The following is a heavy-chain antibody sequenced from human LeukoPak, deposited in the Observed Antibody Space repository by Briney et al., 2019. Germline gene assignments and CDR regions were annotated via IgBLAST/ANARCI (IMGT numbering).Heavy chain of an antibody. CDR3: RGYDFWSAYPIDY. J-gene: IGHJ4*02. CDR1: GFTLSSFT. V-gene: IGHV3-30*14. D-gene: IGHD3-3*01. Sequence: PGRSLRLSCAASGFTLSSFTMHWVRHNPGKGLEWVAVISYDESQKWYADSVRGRFTISRDNSKNTLYLQMNSLTAADTAVYYCRGYDFWSAYPIDYWGQGTLVTVSS. CDR2: ISYDESQK.